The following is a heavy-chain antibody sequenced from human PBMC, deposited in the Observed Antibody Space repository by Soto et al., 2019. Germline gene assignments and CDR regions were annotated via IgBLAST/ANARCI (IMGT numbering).Heavy chain of an antibody. CDR3: ARGTTSTLDY. J-gene: IGHJ4*02. CDR1: GYTFTSYG. V-gene: IGHV1-18*01. D-gene: IGHD2-2*01. Sequence: QVQLVQSGAEVKKPGASVKVSCKASGYTFTSYGISWVRQAPGQGLEWMGWISAYNGNTNYAQKLQGRVTMTTDTSSFPTYMELRILSSDDTAVYHCARGTTSTLDYWGQGTLVTVSS. CDR2: ISAYNGNT.